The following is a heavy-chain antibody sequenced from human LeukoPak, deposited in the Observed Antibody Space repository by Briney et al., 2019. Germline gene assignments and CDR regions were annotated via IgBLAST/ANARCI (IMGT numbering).Heavy chain of an antibody. Sequence: PGGSLRLSCAASGFTVSSNYMSWVRQAPGKGLEWVSVIYSGGSTYYGDSVKGRFTISRDNAKNSLYLQMNSLRAEDTAVYYCARGTTALMDVWGKGTTVTVSS. D-gene: IGHD2-21*02. CDR2: IYSGGST. CDR1: GFTVSSNY. CDR3: ARGTTALMDV. V-gene: IGHV3-66*01. J-gene: IGHJ6*03.